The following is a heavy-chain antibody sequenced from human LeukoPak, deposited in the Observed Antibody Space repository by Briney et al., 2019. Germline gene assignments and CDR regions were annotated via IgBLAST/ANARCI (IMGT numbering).Heavy chain of an antibody. V-gene: IGHV3-53*01. CDR3: ARGSATYYYDSSVLT. Sequence: PGGSLRLSCAASGFTFSSYLMNWVRQAPGKGLEWVSLIHSGGNRYYADSVKGRFTISRDNSKNTVFLEMNSLRAEDTAVYYCARGSATYYYDSSVLTWGQGTLVTVSS. CDR1: GFTFSSYL. D-gene: IGHD3-22*01. CDR2: IHSGGNR. J-gene: IGHJ4*02.